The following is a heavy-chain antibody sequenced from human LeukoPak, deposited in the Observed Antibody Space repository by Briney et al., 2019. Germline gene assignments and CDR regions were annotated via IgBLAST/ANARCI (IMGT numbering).Heavy chain of an antibody. CDR3: ARDVSSLASAEFDC. J-gene: IGHJ4*02. V-gene: IGHV4-4*07. CDR1: GGSFSSYY. D-gene: IGHD6-6*01. Sequence: SETLSLTCTVSGGSFSSYYWSWLRQPAGKGLEWIGRIYPSGTTVYNPSLNSRVTMSVDTSKGQFSLSLTSVTAADMAMYYCARDVSSLASAEFDCWGQGTPVTVSS. CDR2: IYPSGTT.